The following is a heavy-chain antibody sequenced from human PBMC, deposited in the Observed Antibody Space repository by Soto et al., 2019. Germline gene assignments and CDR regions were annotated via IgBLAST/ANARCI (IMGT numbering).Heavy chain of an antibody. D-gene: IGHD3-22*01. V-gene: IGHV5-51*01. J-gene: IGHJ6*02. CDR3: ARYDSSGYYWPYYYYGMDV. CDR2: IYAGDSDT. CDR1: GYTFTNYW. Sequence: GESLKISCKGSGYTFTNYWIAWVRQMPGQGLEWMGLIYAGDSDTRYSPSFQGQVTISRDNAKNSLYLQMNSLRAEDTAVYYCARYDSSGYYWPYYYYGMDVWGQGTTVTVSS.